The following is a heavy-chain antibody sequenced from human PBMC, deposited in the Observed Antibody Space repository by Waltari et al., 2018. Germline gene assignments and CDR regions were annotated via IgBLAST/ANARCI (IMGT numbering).Heavy chain of an antibody. Sequence: EVQLVQSGAEVKKPGATVKISCKVSGYTFTDYYMHWVQQAPGKGLEWMGLVDPEDGETIYAGKCPGRVTITADTSTDTAYMELSSLRSADTAVYYCATAGRYYDILTGPRWGQGTLVTVSS. CDR3: ATAGRYYDILTGPR. CDR2: VDPEDGET. D-gene: IGHD3-9*01. J-gene: IGHJ4*02. V-gene: IGHV1-69-2*01. CDR1: GYTFTDYY.